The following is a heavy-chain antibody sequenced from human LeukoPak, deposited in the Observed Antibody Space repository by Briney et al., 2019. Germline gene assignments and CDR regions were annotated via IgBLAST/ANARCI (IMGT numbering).Heavy chain of an antibody. CDR2: LHYSGST. CDR3: ASVVQVARVGISYFDAFDI. D-gene: IGHD1-1*01. Sequence: TSETLSLTCTVSGGSVSSSSYYWGWIRQPPGKGLEWIGSLHYSGSTYYNPSLKSRVTISVDTSKNQFSLKLSSVTAADTAVYYCASVVQVARVGISYFDAFDIWGQGTMVTVSS. J-gene: IGHJ3*02. V-gene: IGHV4-39*07. CDR1: GGSVSSSSYY.